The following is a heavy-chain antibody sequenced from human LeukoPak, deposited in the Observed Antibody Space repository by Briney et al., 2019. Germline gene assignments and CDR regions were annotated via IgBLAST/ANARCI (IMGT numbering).Heavy chain of an antibody. CDR3: ARVTRNSGVFDV. J-gene: IGHJ3*01. D-gene: IGHD1-14*01. V-gene: IGHV3-21*06. CDR2: ISSSSSRI. CDR1: GFTFSAYS. Sequence: GGSLRLSCAASGFTFSAYSMIWVRQAPGKGLEWVSSISSSSSRIYYTDSLMGRFTVSRDNAKSSLDLQMNSLRVEDTAVYYCARVTRNSGVFDVWGQGTMVTVSS.